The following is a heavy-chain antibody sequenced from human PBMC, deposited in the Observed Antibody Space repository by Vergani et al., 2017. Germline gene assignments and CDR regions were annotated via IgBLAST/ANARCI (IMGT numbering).Heavy chain of an antibody. CDR1: GGTFSSYA. Sequence: QVQLVQSGAEVKKPGSSVKVSCKASGGTFSSYAISWVRPAPGQGLEWMGGIIPIFGTANYTQKFQGRVTITADESTGTAYMELSSLRSADTAVYYCARGVRGVIIKADYDFDYMDVWGKGTTVTVSS. J-gene: IGHJ6*03. D-gene: IGHD3-10*01. V-gene: IGHV1-69*01. CDR3: ARGVRGVIIKADYDFDYMDV. CDR2: IIPIFGTA.